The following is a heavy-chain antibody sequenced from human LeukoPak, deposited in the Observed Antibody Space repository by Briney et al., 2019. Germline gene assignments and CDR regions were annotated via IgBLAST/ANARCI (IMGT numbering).Heavy chain of an antibody. J-gene: IGHJ5*02. Sequence: SETLSLTCAVYGGSFSGYYWSWIRQPPGKGLEWIGEINHSGSTNYNPSLKSRVTISVDTSKNQFSLKLSSVTAADTAVYYCAREETRTTIFGVVNGANWFDPWGQGTLVTVSS. CDR3: AREETRTTIFGVVNGANWFDP. V-gene: IGHV4-34*01. CDR1: GGSFSGYY. CDR2: INHSGST. D-gene: IGHD3-3*01.